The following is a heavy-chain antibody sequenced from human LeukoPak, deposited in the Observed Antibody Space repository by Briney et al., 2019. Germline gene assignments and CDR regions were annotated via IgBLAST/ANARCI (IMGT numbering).Heavy chain of an antibody. D-gene: IGHD2-2*01. V-gene: IGHV3-23*01. J-gene: IGHJ4*02. CDR2: VNARGYST. CDR3: ANLGSSELRVPASQGN. Sequence: GGSLRLSCSASGFSFSTYAMSWARQAPGKGLEWVSAVNARGYSTYYADSVKGRFTISRDNSKNTVFLQMSSLRVEDTAVYYCANLGSSELRVPASQGNWGQGTLVTVSS. CDR1: GFSFSTYA.